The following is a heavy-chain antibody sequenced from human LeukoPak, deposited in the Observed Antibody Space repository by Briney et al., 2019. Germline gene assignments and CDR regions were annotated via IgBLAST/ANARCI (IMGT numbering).Heavy chain of an antibody. CDR3: ARASPERSVYYGSGSYYPLDY. CDR1: GYTFTSYY. CDR2: INPSGGST. J-gene: IGHJ4*02. D-gene: IGHD3-10*01. V-gene: IGHV1-46*01. Sequence: ASVKVSCKASGYTFTSYYMHWVRQAPGQGLEWMGIINPSGGSTSYAQKFRGRVTMTRDTSTSTVYMELSSLRSEDTAVYYCARASPERSVYYGSGSYYPLDYWGQGTLVTVSS.